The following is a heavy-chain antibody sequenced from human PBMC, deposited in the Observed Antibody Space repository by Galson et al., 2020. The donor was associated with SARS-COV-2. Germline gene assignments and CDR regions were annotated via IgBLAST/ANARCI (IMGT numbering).Heavy chain of an antibody. CDR2: INHSGSS. V-gene: IGHV4-34*01. CDR1: VGSFGDYY. Sequence: SQASAPLSLTCAVNVGSFGDYYWSWIRQPPGKGLEWIGEINHSGSSNSNPSLESRVALSVDTSKKQFSLWLTSVTAADTGVYYCATKVPWRTFRLEYWGQGALVNVSS. J-gene: IGHJ4*02. D-gene: IGHD3-3*01. CDR3: ATKVPWRTFRLEY.